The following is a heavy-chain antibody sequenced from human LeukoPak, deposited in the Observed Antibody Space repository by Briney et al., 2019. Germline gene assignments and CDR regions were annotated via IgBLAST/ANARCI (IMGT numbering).Heavy chain of an antibody. CDR3: ARDYGSGNKP. D-gene: IGHD3-10*01. CDR1: GGSFSGYY. J-gene: IGHJ5*02. CDR2: INHSGST. V-gene: IGHV4-34*01. Sequence: SETLSLTCAVYGGSFSGYYWSWIRQPPGKGLEWIGEINHSGSTNYNPSLKSRVTISVDTSKNQFSLKLSSVTAADTAVYYCARDYGSGNKPWGQGTLVTVSS.